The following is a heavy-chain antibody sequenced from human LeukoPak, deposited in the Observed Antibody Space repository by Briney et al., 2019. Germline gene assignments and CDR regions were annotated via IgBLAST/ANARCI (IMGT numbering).Heavy chain of an antibody. CDR1: GYSFTSNY. CDR3: ARVPSIAAAGRVYYYYGMDV. CDR2: INPSGGST. V-gene: IGHV1-46*01. Sequence: ASVKVSCKASGYSFTSNYIHWVRQAPGQGLEWMGIINPSGGSTSYAQKFQGRVTMTRDTSTSTVYMELSSLRSEDTAVYYCARVPSIAAAGRVYYYYGMDVWGQGTTVTVSS. D-gene: IGHD6-13*01. J-gene: IGHJ6*02.